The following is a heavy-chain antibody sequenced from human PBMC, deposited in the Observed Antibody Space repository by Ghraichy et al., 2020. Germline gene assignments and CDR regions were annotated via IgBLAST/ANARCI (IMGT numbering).Heavy chain of an antibody. CDR1: GFTFSGYS. Sequence: GGSLRLSCAASGFTFSGYSMNWVRQAPGKGLEWVSYISSSSSTIYYADSVKGRFTISRDNAKNSLYLQMNSLRDEDTAVYYYARAPVVGIAAVAGNVPDWGQGTLVTVSS. CDR3: ARAPVVGIAAVAGNVPD. V-gene: IGHV3-48*02. CDR2: ISSSSSTI. D-gene: IGHD6-13*01. J-gene: IGHJ4*02.